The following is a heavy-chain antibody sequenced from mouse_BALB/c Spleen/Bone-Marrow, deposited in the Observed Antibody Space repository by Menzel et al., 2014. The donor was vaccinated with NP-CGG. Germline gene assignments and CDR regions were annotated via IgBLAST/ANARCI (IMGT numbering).Heavy chain of an antibody. CDR3: ARLITAGWYFDV. J-gene: IGHJ1*01. D-gene: IGHD2-4*01. CDR1: GYSFTGYY. Sequence: VHVKQSGPDLVKPGASVKISCKASGYSFTGYYMHWVKQSHGESLEWIGRVNPNNGGTSYNQKFKGKAILTVDKSSNTAYMELRSLTSEDSAVYYCARLITAGWYFDVWGAGTTVTVSS. CDR2: VNPNNGGT. V-gene: IGHV1-26*01.